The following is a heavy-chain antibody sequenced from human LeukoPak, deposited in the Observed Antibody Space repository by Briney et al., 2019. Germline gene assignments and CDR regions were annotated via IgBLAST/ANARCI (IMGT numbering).Heavy chain of an antibody. CDR1: GFTFGDYA. V-gene: IGHV3-49*04. Sequence: PGRSLRLSCTASGFTFGDYAMSWVRQAPGKGLEWVGFIRSKAYGGTTEYAASVKGRFTISRDDSKSIAYLQMNSLKTEDTAVYYCTRDDTVMAIYYFDYWGQGTLVTVSS. CDR3: TRDDTVMAIYYFDY. D-gene: IGHD5-18*01. CDR2: IRSKAYGGTT. J-gene: IGHJ4*02.